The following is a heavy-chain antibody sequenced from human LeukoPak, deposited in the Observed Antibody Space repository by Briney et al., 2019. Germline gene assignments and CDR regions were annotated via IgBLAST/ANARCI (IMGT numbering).Heavy chain of an antibody. J-gene: IGHJ4*02. CDR2: IDQDGSRR. D-gene: IGHD5-12*01. V-gene: IGHV3-7*01. Sequence: GGSLRLSCTASAITFSRYWMSWVRQAPGKGLEWVANIDQDGSRRDYVDSVRGRFTISKDNARNSLYLQMNSLRVEDTAVYYCATVSRGYSGYPWDYWDQGTLVTISS. CDR3: ATVSRGYSGYPWDY. CDR1: AITFSRYW.